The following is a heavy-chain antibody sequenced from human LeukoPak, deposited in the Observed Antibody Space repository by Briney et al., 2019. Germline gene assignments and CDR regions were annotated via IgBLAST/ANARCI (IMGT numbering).Heavy chain of an antibody. CDR3: AKAPNSSIFGVVIGFVWY. V-gene: IGHV3-23*01. CDR2: ISGSGGST. CDR1: GFTFSSYA. D-gene: IGHD3-3*01. Sequence: GGSLRLSCAASGFTFSSYAMSWVRQAPGKGLEWVSAISGSGGSTYYADSVKGRFTISRDNSKNTLYLQMNSLRAEDTAVYYCAKAPNSSIFGVVIGFVWYWGQGTLVTVSS. J-gene: IGHJ4*02.